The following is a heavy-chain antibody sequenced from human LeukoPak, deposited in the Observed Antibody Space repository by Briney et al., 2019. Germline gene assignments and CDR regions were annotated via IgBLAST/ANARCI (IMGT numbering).Heavy chain of an antibody. CDR1: GFTFSSYT. J-gene: IGHJ4*02. V-gene: IGHV3-21*01. D-gene: IGHD4-17*01. CDR3: ASRSDYGDSRGFDY. CDR2: ISSSSSYI. Sequence: KSGGSLRLSCAASGFTFSSYTMNWVRQAPGKGLEWVSSISSSSSYIYYADSVKGRFTISRDNAKNSLYLQMNSLRAEDTAVYYCASRSDYGDSRGFDYWGQGTLVTVSS.